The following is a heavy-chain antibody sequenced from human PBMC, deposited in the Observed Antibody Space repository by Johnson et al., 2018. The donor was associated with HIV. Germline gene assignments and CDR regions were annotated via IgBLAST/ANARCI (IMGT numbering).Heavy chain of an antibody. CDR2: IYSGDNT. CDR1: GISVTRNY. CDR3: ARVSLAYSYGYDAFDI. Sequence: VQLVESGGGLVQPGGSLRLSCAGSGISVTRNYMSWVRQAPGEGLESVSLIYSGDNTKYADSVKGRFTISRDNSKNTLFLQMNSLRPEDTSVYYCARVSLAYSYGYDAFDIWGQGTRVTVSS. D-gene: IGHD5-18*01. V-gene: IGHV3-66*02. J-gene: IGHJ3*02.